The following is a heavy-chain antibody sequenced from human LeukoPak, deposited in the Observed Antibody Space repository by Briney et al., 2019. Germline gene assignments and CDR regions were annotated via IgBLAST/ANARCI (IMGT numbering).Heavy chain of an antibody. CDR1: GASINGYY. Sequence: PSETLSLTCSVSGASINGYYWSWIRQTPGKGLEWIGYVSHTGTTTNNPSLKSRVTITVDKSKNQFSLKLSSVTAADTAVYYCARDVAVAGTTNFDYWGQGTLVTVSS. CDR2: VSHTGTT. CDR3: ARDVAVAGTTNFDY. J-gene: IGHJ4*02. D-gene: IGHD6-19*01. V-gene: IGHV4-59*12.